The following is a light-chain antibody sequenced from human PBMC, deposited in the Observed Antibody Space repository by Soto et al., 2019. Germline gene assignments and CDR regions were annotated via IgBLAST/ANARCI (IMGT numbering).Light chain of an antibody. CDR3: QSYGTSLSGLYV. CDR2: DSN. CDR1: SSNIGAGQD. Sequence: QSVLTQPPSVSGAPGQRVTISCTGTSSNIGAGQDVHWYRQLPGAAPKFLISDSNNRASGVPDRFSVSKSGASASLAITGLRAEDEGDYLCQSYGTSLSGLYVFGTGTKVTV. V-gene: IGLV1-40*01. J-gene: IGLJ1*01.